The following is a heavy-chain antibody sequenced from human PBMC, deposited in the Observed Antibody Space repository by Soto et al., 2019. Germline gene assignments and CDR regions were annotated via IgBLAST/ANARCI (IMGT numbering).Heavy chain of an antibody. CDR2: INPSGGST. V-gene: IGHV1-46*01. CDR1: GYTFTSYY. Sequence: GASVKVSCKASGYTFTSYYMHWVRQAPGQGLEWMGIINPSGGSTSYAQKFQGRVTMTRDTSTSTVYMELSSLRSEDTAVYYCARANRKIQLWSLLGYYGMDVWGQGTTVTVSS. J-gene: IGHJ6*02. D-gene: IGHD5-18*01. CDR3: ARANRKIQLWSLLGYYGMDV.